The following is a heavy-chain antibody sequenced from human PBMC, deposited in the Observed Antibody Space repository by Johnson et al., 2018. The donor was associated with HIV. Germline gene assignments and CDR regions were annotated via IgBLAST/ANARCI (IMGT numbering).Heavy chain of an antibody. CDR2: INCNGGST. V-gene: IGHV3-20*04. J-gene: IGHJ3*02. CDR1: GFIFDDYG. CDR3: VRGDYDRSDAFDI. Sequence: VQLVESGGGVLRPGGSLRLSCAASGFIFDDYGMSWVRQTPGKGLEWVSGINCNGGSTGYADSVKGRFTISRDSAKNSLYLQMNSLRAEDTALYYCVRGDYDRSDAFDIWGQGTMVTVSS. D-gene: IGHD3-22*01.